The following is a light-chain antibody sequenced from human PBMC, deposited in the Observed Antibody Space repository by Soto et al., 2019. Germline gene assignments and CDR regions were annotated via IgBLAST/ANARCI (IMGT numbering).Light chain of an antibody. CDR2: DAS. V-gene: IGKV1-5*01. J-gene: IGKJ1*01. Sequence: DIQMTQSPSTLSASVGDRDTITCRANQSISRWLAWYRQKPGKAPEVLIWDASSLQRGVPSRFSGSGSGTEFTLTISSLQPDDFATYYCQQYNGYSTWTFGQGTKVESK. CDR3: QQYNGYSTWT. CDR1: QSISRW.